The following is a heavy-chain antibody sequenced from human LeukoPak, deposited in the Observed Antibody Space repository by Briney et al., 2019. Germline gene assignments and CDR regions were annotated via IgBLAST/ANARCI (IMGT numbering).Heavy chain of an antibody. Sequence: PGGSLRLSCAASGFTSSDYTMNWVRQSPGKGLEWVSGISVSDDSTYYADSVEGRFTISRDKANNMLHLQMNSLRAEDTAVYYCARDRYCVSTNCSYDWWGQGTPVTVSS. D-gene: IGHD2-2*01. CDR2: ISVSDDST. CDR1: GFTSSDYT. CDR3: ARDRYCVSTNCSYDW. J-gene: IGHJ4*02. V-gene: IGHV3-23*01.